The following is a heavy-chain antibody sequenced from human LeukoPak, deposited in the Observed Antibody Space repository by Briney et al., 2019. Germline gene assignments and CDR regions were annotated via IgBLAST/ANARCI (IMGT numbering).Heavy chain of an antibody. J-gene: IGHJ4*02. D-gene: IGHD3-10*01. Sequence: SETLSLTCTVSGGSISSYYWSWIRQPPGKGLEWIGYIYYSGSTNYNPSLKSRVTISGGTSKNQFSLKMSCVTAADTAVYYCAGKESFDYWGQGTLVTVSS. CDR3: AGKESFDY. CDR2: IYYSGST. V-gene: IGHV4-59*01. CDR1: GGSISSYY.